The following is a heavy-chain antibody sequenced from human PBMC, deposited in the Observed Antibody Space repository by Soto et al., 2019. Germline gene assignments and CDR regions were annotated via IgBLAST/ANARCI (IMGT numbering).Heavy chain of an antibody. CDR1: GGSISSYY. CDR2: IYYSGST. Sequence: PSETLSLTCTVSGGSISSYYWSWIRQPAGKGLEWIGYIYYSGSTYYNPSLKSRVTISVDTSNNQFSLKLSSVTAADTAVYYCARDQYYYDSSGAMDVWGQGTTVTVSS. CDR3: ARDQYYYDSSGAMDV. D-gene: IGHD3-22*01. J-gene: IGHJ6*02. V-gene: IGHV4-59*06.